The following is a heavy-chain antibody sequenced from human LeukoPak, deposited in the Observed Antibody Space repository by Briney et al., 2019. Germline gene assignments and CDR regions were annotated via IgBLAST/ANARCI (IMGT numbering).Heavy chain of an antibody. J-gene: IGHJ6*02. CDR3: VKDRTCSTCMGMDA. D-gene: IGHD1/OR15-1a*01. V-gene: IGHV3-23*01. CDR2: LGRSGDDK. Sequence: GGSLRLSCAASGFTFTGYSMNWVRQAPGKGLEWVPVLGRSGDDKYYADSVKGRFTISRDNCKHTVYLQMNSLRTEDSAIYFCVKDRTCSTCMGMDAWGQGTTVTVSS. CDR1: GFTFTGYS.